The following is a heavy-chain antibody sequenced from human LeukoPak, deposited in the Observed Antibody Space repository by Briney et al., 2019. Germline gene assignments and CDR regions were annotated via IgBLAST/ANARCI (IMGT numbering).Heavy chain of an antibody. CDR3: ARDSSSTDAFDI. J-gene: IGHJ3*02. D-gene: IGHD6-6*01. CDR2: INPNSGNT. CDR1: GYTFTGYY. V-gene: IGHV1-8*03. Sequence: ASVKISCKASGYTFTGYYMHWVRQAPGQGLEWMGWINPNSGNTGYAQKFQGRVTITRNTSISTAYMELSSLRSEDTAVYYCARDSSSTDAFDIWGQGTMVTVSS.